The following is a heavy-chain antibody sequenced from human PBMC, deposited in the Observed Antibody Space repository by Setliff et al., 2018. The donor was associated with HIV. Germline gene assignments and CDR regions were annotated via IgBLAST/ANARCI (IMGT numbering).Heavy chain of an antibody. CDR2: INPNSGDT. D-gene: IGHD2-21*01. Sequence: ASVKVSCKASGYTFTGFYMHWVRQAPGQGLEWMGRINPNSGDTNYAQKFQGRVTMTRDTSISTAYMVLSRLRSDDTAVYYCARVLHCGGDCYTDAFDIWGQGTMVTVS. CDR3: ARVLHCGGDCYTDAFDI. V-gene: IGHV1-2*06. J-gene: IGHJ3*02. CDR1: GYTFTGFY.